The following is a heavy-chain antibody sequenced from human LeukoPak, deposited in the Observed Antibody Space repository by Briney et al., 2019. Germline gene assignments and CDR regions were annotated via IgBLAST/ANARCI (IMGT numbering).Heavy chain of an antibody. CDR2: TYYRSKWYN. D-gene: IGHD2-15*01. J-gene: IGHJ4*02. CDR3: ARGWQNFDY. V-gene: IGHV6-1*01. CDR1: GHSVSRNTVT. Sequence: SQTLSLTCAISGHSVSRNTVTWNWIRQSPSRGLEWLGRTYYRSKWYNDHAESVKSRITINADTSKNQFSLQLKSVTPEDTAVYYCARGWQNFDYWGQGTLVIVSS.